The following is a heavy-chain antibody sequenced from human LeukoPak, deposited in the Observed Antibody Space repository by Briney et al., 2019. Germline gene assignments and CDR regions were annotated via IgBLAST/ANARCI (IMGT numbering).Heavy chain of an antibody. V-gene: IGHV4-34*01. D-gene: IGHD2-2*01. Sequence: SETLSLTCAVYGGSFSGYYWSWIRQPPGKGLEWIGEINHSGSTNYNPSLKSRVTISVDTSKNQFSLKLSSVTAADTAVYYCARDRNIVVVPAAMGRVYYYYGMDVWGQGTTVTVSS. CDR3: ARDRNIVVVPAAMGRVYYYYGMDV. CDR1: GGSFSGYY. CDR2: INHSGST. J-gene: IGHJ6*02.